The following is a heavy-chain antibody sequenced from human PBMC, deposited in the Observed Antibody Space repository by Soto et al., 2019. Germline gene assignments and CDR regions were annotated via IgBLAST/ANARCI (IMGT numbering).Heavy chain of an antibody. J-gene: IGHJ4*02. D-gene: IGHD1-26*01. CDR3: AVGSSGFYYIY. CDR2: IYYSGST. V-gene: IGHV4-39*01. CDR1: GGSISSSSYY. Sequence: SETLSLTCTVSGGSISSSSYYWSWIRQPPGKGLEWIGSIYYSGSTYHNPPLKSRVTISKDTSKNQFSLKLSSVTAADTAVFYCAVGSSGFYYIYWGQGIQVTVSS.